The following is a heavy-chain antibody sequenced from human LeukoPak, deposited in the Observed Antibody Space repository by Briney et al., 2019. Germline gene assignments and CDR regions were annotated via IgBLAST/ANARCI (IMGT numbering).Heavy chain of an antibody. Sequence: GGSLRLSCAASGLTISDSWIHWVRQVPGKGLMWVSRLASDENNRIYADSVKGHFTISRDNAKNTLFLQMNSLRVEDTGFYYCARDAGWGRLDSWGQGALVTVSS. V-gene: IGHV3-74*01. D-gene: IGHD3-16*01. J-gene: IGHJ4*02. CDR3: ARDAGWGRLDS. CDR1: GLTISDSW. CDR2: LASDENNR.